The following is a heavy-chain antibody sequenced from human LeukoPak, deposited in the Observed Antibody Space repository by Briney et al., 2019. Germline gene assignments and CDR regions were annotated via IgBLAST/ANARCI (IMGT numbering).Heavy chain of an antibody. CDR1: GGSISSGGYY. V-gene: IGHV4-61*08. Sequence: MSSETLSLTCTVSGGSISSGGYYWSWIRQHPGKGLEWIGYIYYSGSTNYNPSLKSRVTISVDTSKNQFSLKLSSVTAADTAVYYCARDKEYSGYDDYYYGMDVWGQGTTVTVSS. CDR2: IYYSGST. D-gene: IGHD5-12*01. CDR3: ARDKEYSGYDDYYYGMDV. J-gene: IGHJ6*02.